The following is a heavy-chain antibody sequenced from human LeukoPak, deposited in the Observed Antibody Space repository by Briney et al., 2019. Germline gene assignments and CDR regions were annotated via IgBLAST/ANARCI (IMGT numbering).Heavy chain of an antibody. Sequence: SETLSLTCAVYGGSFSGYYWSWIRQPPGKGLEWIGEINHSGSTNYNPSLKSRVTISVDTSKNQFSLKLSSVTAADTAVYYCARLRYVGKLAGYCSSTSCYRGYYYGMDVWGQGTTVTVSS. J-gene: IGHJ6*02. CDR3: ARLRYVGKLAGYCSSTSCYRGYYYGMDV. CDR2: INHSGST. V-gene: IGHV4-34*01. D-gene: IGHD2-2*01. CDR1: GGSFSGYY.